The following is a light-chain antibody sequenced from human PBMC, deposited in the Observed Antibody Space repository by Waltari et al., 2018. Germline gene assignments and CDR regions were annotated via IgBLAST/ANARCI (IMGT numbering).Light chain of an antibody. CDR2: EDS. CDR1: ALPKKY. Sequence: SYELTQPPSVSVSPGQAARITCSGDALPKKYAYWYQQKSGQAPGLVIYEDSKRPSGLPERFSGASSGTTATLTLSGAQVEDEGDYYCYSTDSSGTQRVFGGGTKLTVL. CDR3: YSTDSSGTQRV. J-gene: IGLJ2*01. V-gene: IGLV3-10*01.